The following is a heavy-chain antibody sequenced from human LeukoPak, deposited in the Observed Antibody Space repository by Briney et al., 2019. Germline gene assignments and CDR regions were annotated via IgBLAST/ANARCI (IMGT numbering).Heavy chain of an antibody. CDR1: GCTFSSYA. V-gene: IGHV3-23*01. J-gene: IGHJ4*02. CDR2: ISGSGGST. Sequence: GGSLRLSCAASGCTFSSYAMSWVRQAPGKGLEWVSAISGSGGSTYYAGPVKGRFTISRDNSKNTLYLQVNNLRVEDTAVYYCARGWAPVGEVYFDYWGQGSLVAVST. CDR3: ARGWAPVGEVYFDY. D-gene: IGHD2-8*01.